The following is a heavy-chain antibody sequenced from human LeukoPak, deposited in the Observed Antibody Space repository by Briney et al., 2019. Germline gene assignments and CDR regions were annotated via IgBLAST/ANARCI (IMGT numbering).Heavy chain of an antibody. CDR3: AASDGHIKAGYYYYMDV. CDR1: GYTFTGYY. CDR2: INPNTGGT. Sequence: GASVKVSCKASGYTFTGYYFHWVRQAPGQGLEWMGWINPNTGGTNYAQRFQGRVTLTWDTSISTAYMELNRLTSDDTAVYYCAASDGHIKAGYYYYMDVWAKGPRSPSP. D-gene: IGHD3-10*01. V-gene: IGHV1-2*02. J-gene: IGHJ6*03.